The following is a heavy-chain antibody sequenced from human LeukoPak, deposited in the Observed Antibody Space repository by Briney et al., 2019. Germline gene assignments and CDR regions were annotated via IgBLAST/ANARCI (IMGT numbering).Heavy chain of an antibody. V-gene: IGHV3-23*01. D-gene: IGHD2-2*01. Sequence: QPGGSLRLSCAASGFTFSNYAMTWVRQAPGKGLEWVSTISGSGGSTYYADSVKGRFTISRDNSKNTLYLQMNSLRAEDTAVYYCATQYCSSTACHIDYWGQGTLVTVSS. CDR3: ATQYCSSTACHIDY. CDR2: ISGSGGST. J-gene: IGHJ4*02. CDR1: GFTFSNYA.